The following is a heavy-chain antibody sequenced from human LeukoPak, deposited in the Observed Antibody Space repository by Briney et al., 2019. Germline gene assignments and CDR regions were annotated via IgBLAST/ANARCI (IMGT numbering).Heavy chain of an antibody. CDR1: GYTFTSYG. Sequence: ASVKASCKASGYTFTSYGISWVRQAPGQGLEWMGWISAYNGNTNYAQKLQGRVTMTTDTSTSTAYMELRSLRSDDTAVYYCARKSIFGVVIDFDYWGQGTLVTVSS. D-gene: IGHD3-3*01. V-gene: IGHV1-18*01. CDR2: ISAYNGNT. J-gene: IGHJ4*02. CDR3: ARKSIFGVVIDFDY.